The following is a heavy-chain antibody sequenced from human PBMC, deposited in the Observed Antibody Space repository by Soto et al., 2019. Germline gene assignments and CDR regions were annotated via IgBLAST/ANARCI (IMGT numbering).Heavy chain of an antibody. CDR1: GFTFRGHV. CDR2: VSVDGNNK. V-gene: IGHV3-30-3*01. Sequence: GGPLRLSCAASGFTFRGHVMHWVRQAPGQGWEWLSAVSVDGNNKYPADPGKGRSTTSRDNPKNTLYRQMNSLRAGATADYYCASDQILDYGDFPDYWGQGTLVTVSS. J-gene: IGHJ4*02. CDR3: ASDQILDYGDFPDY. D-gene: IGHD4-17*01.